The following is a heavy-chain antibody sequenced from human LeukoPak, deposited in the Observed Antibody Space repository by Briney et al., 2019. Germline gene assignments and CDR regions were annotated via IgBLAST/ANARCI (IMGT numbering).Heavy chain of an antibody. CDR3: AKDPWFGELPAPDY. Sequence: GGSLRLSCAASGFTFSSYAMSWVRQAPGKGLEWVSAISGSGGSTYYADSVKGRFTISRDNSKNTLYLLMNSLRAEDTAVYYCAKDPWFGELPAPDYWGQGTLVTVSS. V-gene: IGHV3-23*01. J-gene: IGHJ4*02. D-gene: IGHD3-10*01. CDR1: GFTFSSYA. CDR2: ISGSGGST.